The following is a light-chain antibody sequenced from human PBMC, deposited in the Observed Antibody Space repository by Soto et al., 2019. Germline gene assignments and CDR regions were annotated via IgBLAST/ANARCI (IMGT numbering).Light chain of an antibody. J-gene: IGKJ5*01. Sequence: EIVLTQSPATLSLSPGERATRSCRASQNVRSYLAWYQQKPGQAPRLLIHDASSRATGIPDRFSGSGSGTDFTLTISSLEPEDSAVYYCQQRTNWPTSTFGQGTRLEIQ. CDR3: QQRTNWPTST. CDR1: QNVRSY. V-gene: IGKV3-11*01. CDR2: DAS.